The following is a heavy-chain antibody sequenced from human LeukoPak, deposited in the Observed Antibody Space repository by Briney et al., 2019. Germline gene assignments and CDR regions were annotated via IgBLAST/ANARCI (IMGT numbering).Heavy chain of an antibody. CDR2: ISAYNGNT. CDR3: ARATYYDFWSGYFDY. V-gene: IGHV1-18*01. D-gene: IGHD3-3*01. CDR1: GYTFTSYG. J-gene: IGHJ4*02. Sequence: AASVKVSCKASGYTFTSYGISWVRQAPGQGLEWMGWISAYNGNTNYAQKLQGRVTITADESTSTAYMELSSLRSEDTAVYYCARATYYDFWSGYFDYWGQGTLVTVSS.